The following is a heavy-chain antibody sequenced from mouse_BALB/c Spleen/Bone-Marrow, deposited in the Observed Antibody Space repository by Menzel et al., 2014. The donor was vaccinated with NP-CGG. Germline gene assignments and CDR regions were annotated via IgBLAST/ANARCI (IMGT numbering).Heavy chain of an antibody. CDR2: INPYNDGT. CDR3: ARDGNPYWYFDV. Sequence: VQLKQSGPELVKPGASVKMSCKASGYTXXXXXMHWVKQKPGQXXXWIGYINPYNDGTKYNEKFKGKATLTSDKSSSTAYMELSSLTSEDSAVYYCARDGNPYWYFDVWGAGTTVTVSS. CDR1: GYTXXXXX. J-gene: IGHJ1*01. V-gene: IGHV1-14*01. D-gene: IGHD2-1*01.